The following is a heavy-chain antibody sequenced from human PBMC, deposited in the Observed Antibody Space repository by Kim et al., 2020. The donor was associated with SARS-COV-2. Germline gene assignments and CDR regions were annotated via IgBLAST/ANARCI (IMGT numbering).Heavy chain of an antibody. V-gene: IGHV4-59*01. J-gene: IGHJ4*02. D-gene: IGHD3-22*01. Sequence: KSRVTISVDTSKNQFSLKLSSVTAADTAVYYCAGTDSSGYYRAPPYYFDYWGQGTLVTVSS. CDR3: AGTDSSGYYRAPPYYFDY.